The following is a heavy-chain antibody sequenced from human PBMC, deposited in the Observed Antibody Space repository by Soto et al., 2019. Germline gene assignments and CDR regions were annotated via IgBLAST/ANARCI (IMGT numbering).Heavy chain of an antibody. CDR2: IWYDGSNK. J-gene: IGHJ6*02. CDR1: GFTFSSYG. D-gene: IGHD6-13*01. Sequence: QVQLVESGGGVVQPGRSLRLSCAASGFTFSSYGMHWVRQAPGKGLEWVAVIWYDGSNKYYADSVKGRFTISRDNSKNTLYLQMNSLRAEDTAVYYCARARVRQPVHHYYRMYVWGQGTTVTVSS. V-gene: IGHV3-33*01. CDR3: ARARVRQPVHHYYRMYV.